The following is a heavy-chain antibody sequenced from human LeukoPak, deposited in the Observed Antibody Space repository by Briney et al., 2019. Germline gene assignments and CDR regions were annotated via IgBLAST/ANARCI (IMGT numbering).Heavy chain of an antibody. CDR1: GGSISSGSYY. Sequence: SQTLSLTCTVSGGSISSGSYYWSWIRQPAGQGLEWIGRMYTSGSTNYNPSLKSRVTISVDTSKNQFSLKLSSVTAADTAVYYCARVSRDAFDIWGQGTMVTVSS. CDR2: MYTSGST. V-gene: IGHV4-61*02. J-gene: IGHJ3*02. CDR3: ARVSRDAFDI.